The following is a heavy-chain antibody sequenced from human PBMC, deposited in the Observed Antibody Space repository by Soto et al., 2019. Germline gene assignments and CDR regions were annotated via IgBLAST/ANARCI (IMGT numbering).Heavy chain of an antibody. CDR1: GFTFSGYW. V-gene: IGHV3-7*05. J-gene: IGHJ6*02. CDR2: IKQDGSEQ. CDR3: AREAV. Sequence: EVQLVESGGGLVQPGGSLRLSCAASGFTFSGYWMSWVRQAPGKGLEWVANIKQDGSEQFYVDSVKGRFTISRDNTKNSLYLLMHSLRAEDTAVYYCAREAVWGQGTTVTVSS.